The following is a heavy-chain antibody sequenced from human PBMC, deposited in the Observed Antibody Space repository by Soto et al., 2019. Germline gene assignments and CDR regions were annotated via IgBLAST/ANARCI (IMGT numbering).Heavy chain of an antibody. CDR1: ARTFFISG. J-gene: IGHJ4*02. V-gene: IGHV1-69*10. CDR2: IIPTLGTI. Sequence: SGKVGCKTSARTFFISGFGWVRQAPGEGLEWVGGIIPTLGTIHVAQRFQGRVTFTADKSTNTAYMEMNSLTSEDTALYYCARAAEWEQPSNQYYFDFWGQGTLVTVSS. D-gene: IGHD1-26*01. CDR3: ARAAEWEQPSNQYYFDF.